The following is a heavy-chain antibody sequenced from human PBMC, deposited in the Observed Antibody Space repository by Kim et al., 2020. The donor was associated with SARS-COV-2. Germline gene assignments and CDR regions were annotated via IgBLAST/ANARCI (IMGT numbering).Heavy chain of an antibody. J-gene: IGHJ4*02. D-gene: IGHD4-4*01. V-gene: IGHV1-3*01. CDR3: ARDMNPTVYDY. CDR1: GYTFKSYP. CDR2: VNAANDET. Sequence: ASVKVSCKASGYTFKSYPIHWVRQAPGQRLEWMGWVNAANDETKYSQKFQGRVTITRDTSANTAYMDLRSLTFVDTAIYYCARDMNPTVYDYWGQGTLVTVSS.